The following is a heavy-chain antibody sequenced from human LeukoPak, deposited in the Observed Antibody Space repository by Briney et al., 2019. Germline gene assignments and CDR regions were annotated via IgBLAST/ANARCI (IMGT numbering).Heavy chain of an antibody. D-gene: IGHD3-22*01. CDR3: ARDTYYYDTSGYSLDL. Sequence: GGSLRLSCAVSGFSLNDYGLTWVRQAPGKGLQWISSSGISSGTIYYADSVKGRFTISRDNAKNSLYPQMNSLRHEDTAVYYCARDTYYYDTSGYSLDLWGQGTLVAVSS. V-gene: IGHV3-48*02. CDR2: SGISSGTI. CDR1: GFSLNDYG. J-gene: IGHJ4*02.